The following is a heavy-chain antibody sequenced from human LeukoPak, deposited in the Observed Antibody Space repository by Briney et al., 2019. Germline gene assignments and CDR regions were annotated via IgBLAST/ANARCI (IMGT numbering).Heavy chain of an antibody. Sequence: QTGGSLRLSCAASGFTFSSYSMNWVRQAPGKGLEWVSYITSSSDTIYYADSVKGRFTMSRDNAKSSLYLQMNSLGAEDTAVYYCKIFGVVNASDYWGQGTLVTVSS. V-gene: IGHV3-48*04. CDR1: GFTFSSYS. CDR3: KIFGVVNASDY. J-gene: IGHJ4*02. CDR2: ITSSSDTI. D-gene: IGHD3-3*01.